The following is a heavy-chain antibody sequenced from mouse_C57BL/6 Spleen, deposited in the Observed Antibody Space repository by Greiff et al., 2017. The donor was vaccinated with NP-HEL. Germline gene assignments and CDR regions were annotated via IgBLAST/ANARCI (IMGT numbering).Heavy chain of an antibody. CDR3: AREAQAKAWFAY. CDR2: INPNNGGT. D-gene: IGHD3-2*02. Sequence: EVQLQQSGPELVKPGASVKISCKASGYTFTDYYMNWVKQSHGKSLEWIGDINPNNGGTSYNQKFKGKATLTVDKSSSTAYMELRSLTSEDSAVYYCAREAQAKAWFAYWGQGTLVTVSA. CDR1: GYTFTDYY. J-gene: IGHJ3*01. V-gene: IGHV1-26*01.